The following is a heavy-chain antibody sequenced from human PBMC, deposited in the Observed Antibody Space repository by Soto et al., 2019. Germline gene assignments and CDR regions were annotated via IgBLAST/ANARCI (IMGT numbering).Heavy chain of an antibody. D-gene: IGHD3-10*01. CDR2: IVVGSGNT. J-gene: IGHJ4*02. CDR3: AADEDHYYGLGSFY. Sequence: QMQLVQSGPEVKKPGTSVKVSCKASGFTFSSSAMHWVRQSRGQRLEWMGWIVVGSGNTNYAQKFQGRVSISRDMSTSTAYLELSSLSSEDTGVYYCAADEDHYYGLGSFYWGQGTLVTVSS. CDR1: GFTFSSSA. V-gene: IGHV1-58*02.